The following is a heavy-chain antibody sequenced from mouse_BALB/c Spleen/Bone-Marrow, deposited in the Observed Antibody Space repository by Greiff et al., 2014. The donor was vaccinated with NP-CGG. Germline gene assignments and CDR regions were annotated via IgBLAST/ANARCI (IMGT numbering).Heavy chain of an antibody. Sequence: VQLKQSGAELVRPGASVKLSCRTSGYTFTGYWMNWVKQRPEQGLEWIGRIDPYDSETHYNQKFKVKAILTVDKSSSTAYMQLSSLTSEDSAVYYCAYGSSFGFAYWGQGTLVTVSA. D-gene: IGHD1-1*01. J-gene: IGHJ3*01. CDR2: IDPYDSET. CDR1: GYTFTGYW. CDR3: AYGSSFGFAY. V-gene: IGHV1-74*01.